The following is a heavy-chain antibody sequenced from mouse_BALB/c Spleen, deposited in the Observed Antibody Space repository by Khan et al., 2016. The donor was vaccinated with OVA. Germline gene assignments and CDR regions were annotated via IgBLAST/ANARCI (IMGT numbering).Heavy chain of an antibody. Sequence: QVQLQQSGIELVRPGASVKLSCKASGYTFTNYWINWVKQRPGQGLEWIGNIYPSDSYRNYNQRFKDKATLTVDKSSSTVYLLLSSPTSEDSAVYYCSRGRIYWSSIAYWGQGTLVTVSA. CDR2: IYPSDSYR. J-gene: IGHJ3*01. D-gene: IGHD1-1*01. CDR3: SRGRIYWSSIAY. CDR1: GYTFTNYW. V-gene: IGHV1-69*02.